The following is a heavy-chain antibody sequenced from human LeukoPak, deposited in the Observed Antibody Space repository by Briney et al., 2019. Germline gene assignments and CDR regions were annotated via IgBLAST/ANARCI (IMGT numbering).Heavy chain of an antibody. CDR1: GFTFSSYA. CDR3: ARVFYGDYYYYYYYMDV. J-gene: IGHJ6*03. CDR2: INSDGSST. Sequence: GGSLRLSCAASGFTFSSYAMSWVRQAPGKGLVWVSRINSDGSSTSYADSVKGRFTISRDNAKNTLYLQMNSLRAEDTAVYYCARVFYGDYYYYYYYMDVWGKGTTVTVSS. V-gene: IGHV3-74*01. D-gene: IGHD4-17*01.